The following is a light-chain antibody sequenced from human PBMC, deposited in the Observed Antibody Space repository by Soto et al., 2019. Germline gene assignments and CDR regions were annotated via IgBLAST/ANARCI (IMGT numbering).Light chain of an antibody. CDR3: QHYGGSPPRT. Sequence: EIVLTQSPGTLSLYPGERATLSCRASESISSSYLVWYQQKPGQAPRLLIYGASSRATGIPDRFSGSGSGTDFTLTISSLEPEDFAVYYCQHYGGSPPRTFGQGTKVEIK. CDR2: GAS. CDR1: ESISSSY. J-gene: IGKJ1*01. V-gene: IGKV3-20*01.